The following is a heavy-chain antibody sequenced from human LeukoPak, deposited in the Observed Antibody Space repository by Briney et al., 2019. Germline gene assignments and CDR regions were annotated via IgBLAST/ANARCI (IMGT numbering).Heavy chain of an antibody. CDR2: IPYSGNA. CDR3: ARYPYSGISGWQAFDY. Sequence: SQTLSLTCTVSGGSITSGGYYWGWIRQPPGQGLEWIGTIPYSGNAYYSPSLKSRVTISVDTSKNQFSLKVSSVTAADTAVYYCARYPYSGISGWQAFDYWGQGTLVTVSS. D-gene: IGHD6-19*01. V-gene: IGHV4-39*01. J-gene: IGHJ4*02. CDR1: GGSITSGGYY.